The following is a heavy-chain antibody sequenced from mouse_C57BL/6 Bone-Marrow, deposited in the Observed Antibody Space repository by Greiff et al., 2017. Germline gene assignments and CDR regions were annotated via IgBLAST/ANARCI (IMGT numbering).Heavy chain of an antibody. D-gene: IGHD4-1*01. CDR3: ARRDSWDWFAY. J-gene: IGHJ3*01. CDR2: IYPRDGST. Sequence: VQLQQSGPELVKPGASVKLSCKASGYTFTSYDINWVKQRPGQGLEWIGWIYPRDGSTKYNEKFKGKATLTVDTSSSTAYMELHSLTSEDSAVYFCARRDSWDWFAYWGQGTLVTVSA. V-gene: IGHV1-85*01. CDR1: GYTFTSYD.